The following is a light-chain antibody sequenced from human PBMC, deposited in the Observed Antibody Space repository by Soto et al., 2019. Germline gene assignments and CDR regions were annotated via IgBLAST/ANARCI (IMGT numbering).Light chain of an antibody. J-gene: IGLJ1*01. Sequence: QSALTQPPSASGSPGQSVTITCSGTSSDVGEENYVSWYQQHPGKVPKLILYEVSKRPSGVPDRFSGSRSGNTASLTISGLQAEDEADYYCSSYSRNTLFVFGTGTKLTVL. V-gene: IGLV2-8*01. CDR1: SSDVGEENY. CDR2: EVS. CDR3: SSYSRNTLFV.